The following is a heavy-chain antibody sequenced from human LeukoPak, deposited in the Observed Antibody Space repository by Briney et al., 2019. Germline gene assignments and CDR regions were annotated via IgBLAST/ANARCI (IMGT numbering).Heavy chain of an antibody. CDR2: IYHSGST. Sequence: SETLSLTCTVSGGSISSGGYYWSWIRQHPGKGLEWIGYIYHSGSTYYNPSLKSRVTISVDTSKNQFSLKLSSVTAADTAVYYCARSLEITVDYWGQGTLVTVSS. J-gene: IGHJ4*02. V-gene: IGHV4-31*03. D-gene: IGHD5-24*01. CDR1: GGSISSGGYY. CDR3: ARSLEITVDY.